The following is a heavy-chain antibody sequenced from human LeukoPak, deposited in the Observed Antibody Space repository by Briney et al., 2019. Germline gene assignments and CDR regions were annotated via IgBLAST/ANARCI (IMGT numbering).Heavy chain of an antibody. CDR3: ARGRGYYYYYMDV. V-gene: IGHV4-34*01. CDR2: INHSGST. CDR1: GGSFSGYY. J-gene: IGHJ6*03. Sequence: SETLSLTCAVYGGSFSGYYWNWIRQPPGKGLEWIGEINHSGSTNYNPSLKSRVTISVDTSKNQFSLKLSSVTAAVTAVYYCARGRGYYYYYMDVWGKGTTVTVSS.